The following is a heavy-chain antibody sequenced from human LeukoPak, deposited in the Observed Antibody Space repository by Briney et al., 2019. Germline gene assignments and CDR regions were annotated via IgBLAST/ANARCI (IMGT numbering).Heavy chain of an antibody. CDR2: IRYDGSNK. J-gene: IGHJ4*02. Sequence: PGGSLRLSCAASGFTFSSYGMHWVRQAPGKGLEWVAFIRYDGSNKYYADSVKGRFTISRDNSKNTLYLQMNSLRAEDTAVYYCAKNDDEWELGIDYWGQGTLVTVSS. CDR1: GFTFSSYG. V-gene: IGHV3-30*02. D-gene: IGHD1-26*01. CDR3: AKNDDEWELGIDY.